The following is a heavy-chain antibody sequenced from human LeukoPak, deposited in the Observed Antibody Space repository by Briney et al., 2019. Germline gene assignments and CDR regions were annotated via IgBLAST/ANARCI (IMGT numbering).Heavy chain of an antibody. CDR1: GGSFSGYY. J-gene: IGHJ6*03. V-gene: IGHV4-34*01. CDR2: INHSGST. Sequence: SETLSLTCAVYGGSFSGYYWSWIRQPPGKGLEWIGEINHSGSTNYNPSLKSRVTISVDTSKNQFSLKLSSVTAADTAVYYCASSAPYYYYYYMDVWGKGTTVTVSS. CDR3: ASSAPYYYYYYMDV.